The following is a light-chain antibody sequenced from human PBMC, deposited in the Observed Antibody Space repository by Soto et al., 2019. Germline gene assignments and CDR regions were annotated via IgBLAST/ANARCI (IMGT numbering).Light chain of an antibody. J-gene: IGKJ5*01. CDR3: QQSFSSPPIT. CDR2: VAS. V-gene: IGKV1-39*01. Sequence: DIQMTQSPSSLSASLGDTVTISCRASQNIENYLHWYQQKAGKAPEVLLYVASVLKDGVSSRFSGSGYGTDFTLTITNLQPEDFVMYYCQQSFSSPPITFGQGTSLDIK. CDR1: QNIENY.